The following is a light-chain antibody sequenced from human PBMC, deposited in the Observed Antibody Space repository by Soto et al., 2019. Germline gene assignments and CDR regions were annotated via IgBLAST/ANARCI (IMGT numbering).Light chain of an antibody. CDR3: SSYAGSSNYV. CDR2: EVS. Sequence: QSALTQPPSASGTPGQSVTISCTGTSSDVGGNNYVSWYQQHTGKAPKLMIYEVSKRPSGLPDRFSGSKSGNTASLTVSGLQEEDEADYCGSSYAGSSNYVFGTGTKVTVL. J-gene: IGLJ1*01. CDR1: SSDVGGNNY. V-gene: IGLV2-8*01.